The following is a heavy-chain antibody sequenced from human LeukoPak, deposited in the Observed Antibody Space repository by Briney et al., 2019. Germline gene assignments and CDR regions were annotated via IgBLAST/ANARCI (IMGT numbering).Heavy chain of an antibody. D-gene: IGHD2-2*01. Sequence: GGSLRLSCAASGFTFSSYSMNWVRQAPGKGLEWVSSISSSSSYIYYADSVKGRFTISRDNAKNSLYLQMNSLRAEDTAVYYCARAAIGDYYYYYMDVWGKGTTVTISS. CDR3: ARAAIGDYYYYYMDV. V-gene: IGHV3-21*01. CDR1: GFTFSSYS. CDR2: ISSSSSYI. J-gene: IGHJ6*03.